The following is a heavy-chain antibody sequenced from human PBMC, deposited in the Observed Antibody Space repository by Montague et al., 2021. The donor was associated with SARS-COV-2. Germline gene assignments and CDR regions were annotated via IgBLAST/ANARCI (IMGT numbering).Heavy chain of an antibody. J-gene: IGHJ4*02. D-gene: IGHD3-16*01. V-gene: IGHV4-59*01. CDR2: VHDIESS. CDR1: GGSISRYF. Sequence: SETLSLTCNVSGGSISRYFWNWIRQTPGKGLEWMGYVHDIESSIXNPSLQSRITILLDTPKNQFSLRLNAVTAADTAVYYCARVTLGGRDGRTRQYEGLDSWGQGILVTVSS. CDR3: ARVTLGGRDGRTRQYEGLDS.